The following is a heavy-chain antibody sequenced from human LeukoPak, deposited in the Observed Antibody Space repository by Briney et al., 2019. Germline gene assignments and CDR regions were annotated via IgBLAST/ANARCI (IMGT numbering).Heavy chain of an antibody. V-gene: IGHV1-18*01. Sequence: ASVKVSCKASGYTFTSYGISWVRQAPGQGLEWMGWISAYNGNTNYAQKLQGRVTMTTDTSTSTAYMELRSLRSDDTAVYYCARGYCSSTSCYGVPNYYYYYMDVWGKGTTVTVSS. CDR2: ISAYNGNT. CDR3: ARGYCSSTSCYGVPNYYYYYMDV. J-gene: IGHJ6*03. CDR1: GYTFTSYG. D-gene: IGHD2-2*01.